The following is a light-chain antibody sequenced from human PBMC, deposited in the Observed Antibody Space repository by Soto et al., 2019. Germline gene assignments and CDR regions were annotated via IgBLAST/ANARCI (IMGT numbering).Light chain of an antibody. V-gene: IGKV1-33*01. CDR2: DAS. CDR1: QDIGNF. Sequence: IQMTQSPSSLSASVGDRVTITCQASQDIGNFLHWYQQKPGKAPKPLVYDASNLETGVPSRFSGSRSGADFTFTISGLQPEDIATYYCQHYEVFGGGTKVEIK. J-gene: IGKJ4*01. CDR3: QHYEV.